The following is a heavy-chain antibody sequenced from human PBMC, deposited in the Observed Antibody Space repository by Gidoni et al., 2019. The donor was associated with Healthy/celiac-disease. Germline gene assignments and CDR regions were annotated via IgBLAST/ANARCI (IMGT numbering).Heavy chain of an antibody. CDR3: ARDPLGGVTRFLGGFDY. D-gene: IGHD2-8*02. V-gene: IGHV6-1*01. J-gene: IGHJ4*02. CDR2: TYYRSKWYN. Sequence: QVQLQQSGPGLVKPSQTLSLTCAISGDSVPTNRAPWNWIRQSPSRGLEWLGRTYYRSKWYNDYAVSVKSRITINPDTSKNQFSLQLNSVTPEDTAVYYCARDPLGGVTRFLGGFDYWGQGTLVTVSS. CDR1: GDSVPTNRAP.